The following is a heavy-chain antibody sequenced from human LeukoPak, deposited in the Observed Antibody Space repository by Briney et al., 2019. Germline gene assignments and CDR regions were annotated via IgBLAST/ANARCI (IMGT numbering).Heavy chain of an antibody. Sequence: GGSLRLSRAASGFTFSTYSMNWVRQAPGKGLEWVSAISGSGGSTYYADSVKGRFTISRDNSKNTLYLQMNSLRAEDTAVYYCAKKVRGYSYGYGGAFDIWGQGTMVTVSS. J-gene: IGHJ3*02. CDR3: AKKVRGYSYGYGGAFDI. CDR1: GFTFSTYS. V-gene: IGHV3-23*01. CDR2: ISGSGGST. D-gene: IGHD5-18*01.